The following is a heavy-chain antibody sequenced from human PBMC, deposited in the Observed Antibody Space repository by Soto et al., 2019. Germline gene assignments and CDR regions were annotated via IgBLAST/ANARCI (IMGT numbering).Heavy chain of an antibody. CDR3: AKEKAYSSGWDGMDV. CDR2: ISGSGIST. Sequence: EVQLLESGGGLVQPGGSLRLSCAASGFTFSSYAMSWVRQAPGKGLEWVSAISGSGISTYYADSVKGRFTISRDNSKNTLYLRMNSLRAEDTAVYYCAKEKAYSSGWDGMDVWGQGTAVTVSS. J-gene: IGHJ6*02. CDR1: GFTFSSYA. V-gene: IGHV3-23*01. D-gene: IGHD6-19*01.